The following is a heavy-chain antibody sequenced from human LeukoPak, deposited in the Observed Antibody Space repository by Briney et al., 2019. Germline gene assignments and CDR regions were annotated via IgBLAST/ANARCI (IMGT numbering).Heavy chain of an antibody. CDR3: ARANSYGNIDY. D-gene: IGHD5-18*01. CDR1: GGTFSSYA. V-gene: IGHV1-69*04. CDR2: IIPILGIA. J-gene: IGHJ4*02. Sequence: SVKVSCKASGGTFSSYAISWVRQAPGQGLEWMGRIIPILGIANYAQKFQGRVTITADKSTSTAYMELSSLRSEDTAVYYCARANSYGNIDYWGQGTLVTDSS.